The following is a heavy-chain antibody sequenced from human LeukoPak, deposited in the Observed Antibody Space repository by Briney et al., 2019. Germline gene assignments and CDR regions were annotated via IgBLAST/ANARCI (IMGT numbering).Heavy chain of an antibody. Sequence: ASVRVSCKASGYTFTSYGISWVRQAPGQGLEWMGWISAYNGNTNYAQKLQGRVTMTTDTSTSTAYMELRSLRSDDTAVYYCARVPKIVVVVAARFDYWGQGTLVTVSS. D-gene: IGHD2-15*01. J-gene: IGHJ4*02. CDR1: GYTFTSYG. CDR3: ARVPKIVVVVAARFDY. V-gene: IGHV1-18*01. CDR2: ISAYNGNT.